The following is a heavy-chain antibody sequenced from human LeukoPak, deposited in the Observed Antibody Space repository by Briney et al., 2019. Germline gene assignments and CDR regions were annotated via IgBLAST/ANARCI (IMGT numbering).Heavy chain of an antibody. V-gene: IGHV3-11*04. J-gene: IGHJ6*02. CDR2: ISSSSSTI. CDR3: ARVYGGSGSPWYYYYGMDV. D-gene: IGHD3-10*01. Sequence: GGSLRLSCAVSGFTFSDYWMSWVRQAPGKGLEWVSYISSSSSTIYYADSVKDRFTISRDNAKNSLYLQMNSLRAEDTAVYYCARVYGGSGSPWYYYYGMDVWGQGTTVTVSS. CDR1: GFTFSDYW.